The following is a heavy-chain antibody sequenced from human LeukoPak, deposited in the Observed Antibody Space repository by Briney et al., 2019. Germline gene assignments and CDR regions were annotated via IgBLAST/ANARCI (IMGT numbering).Heavy chain of an antibody. CDR3: ARAPRFLEWLRYYYYMDV. CDR1: GYSISSGYY. D-gene: IGHD3-3*01. J-gene: IGHJ6*03. V-gene: IGHV4-38-2*01. CDR2: IYHSGST. Sequence: SETLSLTCEVSGYSISSGYYWGWIRQPPGKGLEWIGSIYHSGSTYYNPSLKSRVTISVDTSKNQFSLKLSSVTAADTAVYYCARAPRFLEWLRYYYYMDVWGKGTTVTVSS.